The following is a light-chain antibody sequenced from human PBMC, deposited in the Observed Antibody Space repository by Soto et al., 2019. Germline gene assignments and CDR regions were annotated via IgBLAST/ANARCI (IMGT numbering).Light chain of an antibody. CDR2: EVS. CDR1: SSDVGGYSY. CDR3: SSYTNINTRACV. V-gene: IGLV2-14*01. Sequence: QSVLTQPASVSGSPGQSITISCTGTSSDVGGYSYVSWYQQHPGKTPKLMIYEVSNRPSGVSHRFSGSKSGNTASLTISGLQTEDEADYYCSSYTNINTRACVFGTGTKLTVL. J-gene: IGLJ1*01.